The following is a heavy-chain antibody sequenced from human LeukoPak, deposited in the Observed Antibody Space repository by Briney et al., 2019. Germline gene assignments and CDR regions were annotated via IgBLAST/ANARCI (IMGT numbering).Heavy chain of an antibody. CDR1: GGTFSSYA. D-gene: IGHD3-3*01. CDR2: IIPIFGTA. V-gene: IGHV1-69*01. CDR3: ARGNGRITIFGEWLLVAFDI. J-gene: IGHJ3*02. Sequence: SVKVSCKASGGTFSSYAISWVRQAPGQGLEWMGGIIPIFGTANYAQTFQGRVTITAEESTSTAYMELSSLRSEDTAVYYCARGNGRITIFGEWLLVAFDIWGQGTMVTVSS.